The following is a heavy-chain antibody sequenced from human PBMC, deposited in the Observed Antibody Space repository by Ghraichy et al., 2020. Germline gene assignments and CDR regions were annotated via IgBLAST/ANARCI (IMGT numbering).Heavy chain of an antibody. J-gene: IGHJ6*02. D-gene: IGHD3-10*01. V-gene: IGHV3-74*01. CDR1: GFTFSSYW. CDR3: ARDGTLGNYYYGMDV. CDR2: INSDGSST. Sequence: LSLTCAASGFTFSSYWMHWVRQAPGKGLVWVSRINSDGSSTSYADSVKGRFTISRDNAKNTLYLQMNSLRAEDTAVYYCARDGTLGNYYYGMDVWGQGTTVTVSS.